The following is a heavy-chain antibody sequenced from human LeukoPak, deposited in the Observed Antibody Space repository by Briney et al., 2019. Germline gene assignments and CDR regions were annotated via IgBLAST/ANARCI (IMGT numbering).Heavy chain of an antibody. J-gene: IGHJ6*04. Sequence: GESLKISCKGSGYSFTSYWIGWVRQMPGKGLEWMGRIDPSDSYTNYSPSFQGHVTISANKSISTAYLRWSSLKASDTAMYYCARHGRVVVVANHGMDVWGKGTTVTVSS. CDR2: IDPSDSYT. D-gene: IGHD2-15*01. CDR1: GYSFTSYW. CDR3: ARHGRVVVVANHGMDV. V-gene: IGHV5-10-1*01.